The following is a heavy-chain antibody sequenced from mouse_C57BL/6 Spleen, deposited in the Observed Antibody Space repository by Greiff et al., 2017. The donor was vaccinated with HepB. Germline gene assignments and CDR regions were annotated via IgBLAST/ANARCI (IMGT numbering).Heavy chain of an antibody. V-gene: IGHV1-18*01. CDR3: ASGYYGSSYVAWFAY. J-gene: IGHJ3*01. CDR1: GYTFTDYN. Sequence: EVKLMESGPELVKPGASVKIPCKASGYTFTDYNMDWVKQSHGKSLEWIGDINPNNGGTIYNQKFKGKATLTVDKSSSTAYMELRSLTSEDTAVYYCASGYYGSSYVAWFAYWGQGTLVTVSA. CDR2: INPNNGGT. D-gene: IGHD1-1*01.